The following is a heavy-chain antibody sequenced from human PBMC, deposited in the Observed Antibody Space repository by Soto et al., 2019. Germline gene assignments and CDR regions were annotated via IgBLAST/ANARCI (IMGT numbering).Heavy chain of an antibody. CDR1: GYSISSGYY. D-gene: IGHD2-2*01. Sequence: PSETLSLTCAVSGYSISSGYYWGSIRQPPGKGLEWIGSIYHSGSTYYNPSLKSRVTISVDTSKNQFSLKLSSVTAADTAVYYCARVVECSSTSCLNWFDPWGQGTLVTVSS. J-gene: IGHJ5*02. CDR3: ARVVECSSTSCLNWFDP. CDR2: IYHSGST. V-gene: IGHV4-38-2*01.